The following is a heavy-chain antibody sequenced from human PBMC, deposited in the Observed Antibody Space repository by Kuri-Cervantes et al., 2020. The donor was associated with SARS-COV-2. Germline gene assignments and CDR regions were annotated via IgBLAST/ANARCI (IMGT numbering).Heavy chain of an antibody. V-gene: IGHV4-34*01. CDR1: GEAFSGYY. D-gene: IGHD3-3*01. CDR2: VNHRGET. Sequence: SETLSLTCAYYGEAFSGYYWNWIRQSPGRGLEWIGEVNHRGETNYNPSLKSRVTISVDTSKNQFSLKLSSVTAADTAVYYCARRGFTIFGVVITNWFDPWGQGTLVTVSS. CDR3: ARRGFTIFGVVITNWFDP. J-gene: IGHJ5*02.